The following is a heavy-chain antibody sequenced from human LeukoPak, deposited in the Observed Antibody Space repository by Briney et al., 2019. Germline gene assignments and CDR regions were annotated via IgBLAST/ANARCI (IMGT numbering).Heavy chain of an antibody. Sequence: ASVKVSCKASGYTFTSYDINWVRQATGQGLEWMGWMNPNSGNTGYAQKFQGRVTITRNTSISTAYMELSSLRSENTAVYYCAVNYYGSGSYYSTGFDPWGQGTLVTVSS. V-gene: IGHV1-8*03. CDR2: MNPNSGNT. CDR1: GYTFTSYD. D-gene: IGHD3-10*01. CDR3: AVNYYGSGSYYSTGFDP. J-gene: IGHJ5*02.